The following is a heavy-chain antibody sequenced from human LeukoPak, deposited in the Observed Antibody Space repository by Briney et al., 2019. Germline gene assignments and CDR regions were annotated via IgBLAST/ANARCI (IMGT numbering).Heavy chain of an antibody. CDR1: GFIFSSYW. CDR3: ARDPLFCSGGSCYLAYFDY. CDR2: IKQDGSEK. D-gene: IGHD2-15*01. V-gene: IGHV3-7*01. J-gene: IGHJ4*02. Sequence: GGSLRLSCAASGFIFSSYWMSWVRQAPGKGLEWVASIKQDGSEKYYVDSVKGRFTVSRDNAKNSLYLQMNSLRAEDTAVYYCARDPLFCSGGSCYLAYFDYWGQGTLVTVSS.